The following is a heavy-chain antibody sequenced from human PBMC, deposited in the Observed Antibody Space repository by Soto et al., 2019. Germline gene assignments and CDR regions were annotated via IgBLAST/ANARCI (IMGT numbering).Heavy chain of an antibody. V-gene: IGHV1-69*02. CDR1: GASFTTYT. D-gene: IGHD2-21*01. J-gene: IGHJ4*02. CDR3: ARQLNGGHCGHDCVVVVDY. Sequence: QVQLVQSGAEVKRPGSSVKVSCEASGASFTTYTVTWVRQAPGQGLEWMGRIIPALNITKYAQNFQGRVTSTADMSSRTDYMEPGSLKSADTAVYYGARQLNGGHCGHDCVVVVDYWGQGPLVTVSS. CDR2: IIPALNIT.